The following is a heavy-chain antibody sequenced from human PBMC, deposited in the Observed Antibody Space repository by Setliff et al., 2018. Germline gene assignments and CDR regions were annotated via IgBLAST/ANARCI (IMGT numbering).Heavy chain of an antibody. Sequence: GGSLRLSCAASGFFFRSYAMHWVRQAPGKGLDWVAYIWYDGSYTYYTGSVKGRFTISRDNSRNTVYLQMNSLRAEDTAVYYCAGDPPYSGYAFHIWGQGTMVTVSS. J-gene: IGHJ3*02. CDR3: AGDPPYSGYAFHI. CDR1: GFFFRSYA. V-gene: IGHV3-33*08. D-gene: IGHD5-12*01. CDR2: IWYDGSYT.